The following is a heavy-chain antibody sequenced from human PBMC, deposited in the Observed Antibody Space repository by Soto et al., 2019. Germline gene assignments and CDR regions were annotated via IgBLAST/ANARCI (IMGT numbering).Heavy chain of an antibody. J-gene: IGHJ4*01. CDR1: GGSITSYL. V-gene: IGHV4-59*01. CDR3: ARFYDFWTGFRGHFDY. D-gene: IGHD3-3*01. Sequence: PSETRSRTWTVSGGSITSYLWSWIRQPPGKGLEWIGYIYYSGITNYNPSLESRVTISLDTSKSQFSLNLNSVTAADTAAYYCARFYDFWTGFRGHFDYWGHGTLVTVSS. CDR2: IYYSGIT.